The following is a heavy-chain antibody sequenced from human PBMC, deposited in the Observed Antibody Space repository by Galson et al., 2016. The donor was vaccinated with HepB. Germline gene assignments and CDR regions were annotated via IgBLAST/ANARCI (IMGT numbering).Heavy chain of an antibody. D-gene: IGHD7-27*01. CDR3: ARVLGYYYGMDV. CDR1: GFTLSDYH. J-gene: IGHJ6*02. CDR2: INYHLNT. Sequence: SLRLSCAASGFTLSDYHMSWLRQTPGKGLEWISYINYHLNTNYADSVKGRFTISRDKATKSVYLQMNRLRAEDTAVYYCARVLGYYYGMDVWGQGTTGTGSS. V-gene: IGHV3-11*05.